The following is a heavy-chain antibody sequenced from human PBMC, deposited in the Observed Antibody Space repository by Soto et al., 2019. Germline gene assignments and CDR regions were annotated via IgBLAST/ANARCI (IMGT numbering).Heavy chain of an antibody. D-gene: IGHD6-13*01. CDR3: AREAAETVGDGYWCDP. CDR1: GGSVNCYY. V-gene: IGHV4-34*10. Sequence: KTSETLSLTCAVYGGSVNCYYWNWIRQPPGKGLEWIGEINHTGGTHYNPSVKSRVTVSVDTSMNQFFLKLSSVTAADTAVYYCAREAAETVGDGYWCDPWGQGTLVTVS. J-gene: IGHJ5*02. CDR2: INHTGGT.